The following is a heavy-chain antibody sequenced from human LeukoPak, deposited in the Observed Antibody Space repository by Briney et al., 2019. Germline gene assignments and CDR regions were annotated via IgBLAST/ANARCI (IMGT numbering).Heavy chain of an antibody. CDR1: GDSFTSYW. Sequence: GESLKISCKGSGDSFTSYWIGWVRQMPGKGLEWMGIIYPGDSDTRYSPSFQGQVTVSADKSISTAYLQWSSLKASDTAMYYCASPVHNYYYGMDVWGQGTTVTVSS. CDR2: IYPGDSDT. V-gene: IGHV5-51*01. CDR3: ASPVHNYYYGMDV. D-gene: IGHD6-6*01. J-gene: IGHJ6*02.